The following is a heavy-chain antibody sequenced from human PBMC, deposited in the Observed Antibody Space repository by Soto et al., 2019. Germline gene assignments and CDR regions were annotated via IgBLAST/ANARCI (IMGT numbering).Heavy chain of an antibody. V-gene: IGHV3-30-3*01. J-gene: IGHJ4*02. D-gene: IGHD5-18*01. CDR3: ARVPYPGGGSVGYSYGYPFYFDY. Sequence: GGSLRLSCAASGFTFSIYAMHWFRQAPGKGLEWVAVISYDGSNKYYADSVKGRFTISRDNSKNTLYLQMNSLRAEDTAVYYCARVPYPGGGSVGYSYGYPFYFDYWGQGTLVTVSS. CDR2: ISYDGSNK. CDR1: GFTFSIYA.